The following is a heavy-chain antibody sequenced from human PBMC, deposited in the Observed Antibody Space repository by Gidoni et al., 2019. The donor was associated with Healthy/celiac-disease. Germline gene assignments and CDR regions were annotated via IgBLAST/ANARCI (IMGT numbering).Heavy chain of an antibody. J-gene: IGHJ4*02. CDR1: GGSISSSSYY. Sequence: QLQLQESGPGLVTPSETLSLTCTVSGGSISSSSYYWGWIRQPPGKGLEWIGSIYYSGSTYYNPSLKSRVTISVDTSKNQFSLKLSSVTAADTAVYYCARQFNYGDYPAFDYWGQGTLVTVSS. CDR2: IYYSGST. D-gene: IGHD4-17*01. CDR3: ARQFNYGDYPAFDY. V-gene: IGHV4-39*01.